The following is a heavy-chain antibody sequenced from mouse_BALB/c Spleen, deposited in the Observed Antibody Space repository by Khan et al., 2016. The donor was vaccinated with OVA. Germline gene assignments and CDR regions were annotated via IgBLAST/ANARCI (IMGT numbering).Heavy chain of an antibody. V-gene: IGHV1-7*01. CDR3: ARSGGYGIFAY. Sequence: QVHVKQSGAELAKPGASVKMSCTASGYTFTTYWMHWIKQRLGQGLEWIGYINPSTGYTEYNQNFKDKAILTADESSSTAYMQLNSLTSDDSAVYYCARSGGYGIFAYWGQGTLVTVSS. CDR2: INPSTGYT. D-gene: IGHD2-10*02. CDR1: GYTFTTYW. J-gene: IGHJ3*01.